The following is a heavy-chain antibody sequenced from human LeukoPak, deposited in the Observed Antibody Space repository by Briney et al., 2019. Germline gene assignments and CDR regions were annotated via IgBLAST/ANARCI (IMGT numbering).Heavy chain of an antibody. J-gene: IGHJ4*02. D-gene: IGHD7-27*01. Sequence: QRGGSQTLFCAASGFTFSSYGLHWVRQAPGKGLEWVAVISYDGSSKYYADSVRGRFTISRDKSKNSQYLQMNSLRAEDTCVYYCAGRAGDWFHFDYWGQGTLVTVSS. V-gene: IGHV3-30*03. CDR3: AGRAGDWFHFDY. CDR2: ISYDGSSK. CDR1: GFTFSSYG.